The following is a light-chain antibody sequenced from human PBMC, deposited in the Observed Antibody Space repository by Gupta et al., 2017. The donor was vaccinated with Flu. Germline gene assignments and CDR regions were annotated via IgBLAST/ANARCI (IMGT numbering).Light chain of an antibody. CDR3: SSYTSSSTLV. J-gene: IGLJ2*01. CDR1: GGDVSGYNY. V-gene: IGLV2-14*01. CDR2: KVS. Sequence: SNTVTCTGTGGDVSGYNYVSCYQKHPGKPPKLLIYKVSNRPSRVSNRFSGSKSGNTASLTISGLQAEDEADYYCSSYTSSSTLVFGGGTKLNVL.